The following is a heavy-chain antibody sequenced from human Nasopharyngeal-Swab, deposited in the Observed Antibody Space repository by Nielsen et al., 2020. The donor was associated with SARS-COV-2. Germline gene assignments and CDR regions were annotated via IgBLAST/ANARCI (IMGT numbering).Heavy chain of an antibody. CDR3: ARGGPGLELFSRFDP. D-gene: IGHD1-7*01. V-gene: IGHV4-59*01. CDR2: IYYSGST. Sequence: IRQRLGQGLEWIGYIYYSGSTNYNPSLKSRVTISVDTSKNQFSLKLSSVTAADTAVYYCARGGPGLELFSRFDPWGQGTLVTVSS. J-gene: IGHJ5*02.